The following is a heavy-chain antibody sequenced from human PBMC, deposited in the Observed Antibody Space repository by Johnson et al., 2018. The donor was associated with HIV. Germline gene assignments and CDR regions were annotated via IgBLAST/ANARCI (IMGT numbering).Heavy chain of an antibody. Sequence: VQLVESGGGVVQPGRSLRRSCAASKFTFSSYAMSWVRQAPGKGLEWVSAISGSGGSTYYADSVKGRFTISRDNSKNTLYLQMKSLRAEDTAVYYCAKESKWESRTPHAFDICGQGTMVTVSS. D-gene: IGHD1-26*01. V-gene: IGHV3-23*04. CDR2: ISGSGGST. CDR3: AKESKWESRTPHAFDI. CDR1: KFTFSSYA. J-gene: IGHJ3*02.